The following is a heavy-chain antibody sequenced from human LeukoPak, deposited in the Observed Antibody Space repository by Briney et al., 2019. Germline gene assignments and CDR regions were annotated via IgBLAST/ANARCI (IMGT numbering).Heavy chain of an antibody. V-gene: IGHV3-7*01. Sequence: PGGSLRLSCAASGFTFDDYAMHWVRQAPGKGLEWVANIKQDGSEKYYVDSVKGRFTISRVNAKNSLYLQMNSLRAEDTAVYYCGRDLIDYDFWSGYSDYWGQGTLVTVSS. CDR3: GRDLIDYDFWSGYSDY. D-gene: IGHD3-3*01. CDR2: IKQDGSEK. J-gene: IGHJ4*02. CDR1: GFTFDDYA.